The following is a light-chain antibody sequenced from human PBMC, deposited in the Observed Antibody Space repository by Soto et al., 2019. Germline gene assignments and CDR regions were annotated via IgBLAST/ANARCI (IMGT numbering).Light chain of an antibody. CDR2: LDRSGSY. V-gene: IGLV4-60*02. CDR3: ETWYSNTHKV. J-gene: IGLJ3*02. Sequence: QLVLTQSSSASASLGSSVKLTCILSSGHSTYIIAWHQQQPGKAPRFLMTLDRSGSYNRGSGVPDRFSGSSAGADRYLTISNLQFEDEGDYYCETWYSNTHKVFGGGTKLTVL. CDR1: SGHSTYI.